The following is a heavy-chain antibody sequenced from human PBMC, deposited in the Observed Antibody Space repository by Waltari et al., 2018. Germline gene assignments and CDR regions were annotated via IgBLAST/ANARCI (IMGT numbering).Heavy chain of an antibody. Sequence: QLQLQESGPGLVKPSETLSLTCTVSGGSISSSSYYWGWIRQPPGKGLEWLGSIYYSGSTYYNPSLKRRVTISVDTSKNQFSLKLSSVTAADTAVYYCARRTVKLVFDYWGQGTLVTVSS. CDR2: IYYSGST. CDR3: ARRTVKLVFDY. CDR1: GGSISSSSYY. D-gene: IGHD2-15*01. V-gene: IGHV4-39*01. J-gene: IGHJ4*02.